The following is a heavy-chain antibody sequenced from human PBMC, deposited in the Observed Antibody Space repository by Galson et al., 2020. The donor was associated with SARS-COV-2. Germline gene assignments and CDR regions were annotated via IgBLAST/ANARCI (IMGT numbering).Heavy chain of an antibody. V-gene: IGHV1-69*02. D-gene: IGHD3-22*01. J-gene: IGHJ3*02. CDR1: GGPLSNYT. Sequence: SVKVSCKASGGPLSNYTISWLRQAPGQGLEWMGRVIPMLALANYAQKFQGRVTITADISTSTAYMELSRLRSDDTAVYYCARAKGDYYDTSGYYTLDYAFNIWGQGTMVTVSS. CDR2: VIPMLALA. CDR3: ARAKGDYYDTSGYYTLDYAFNI.